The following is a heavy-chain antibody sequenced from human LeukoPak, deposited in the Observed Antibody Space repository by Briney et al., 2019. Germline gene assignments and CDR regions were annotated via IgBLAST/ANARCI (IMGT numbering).Heavy chain of an antibody. D-gene: IGHD2-2*01. Sequence: GVSLTLSCTASRFTFSDYCMTWLRQAPGKGVVWVTNIKQDGSAKCYVVSVKGRFTISRDNAKNSLYLQMDSLRVEDTATYYCARWRGSTSERSDYWGQGTLVTVSS. V-gene: IGHV3-7*01. CDR3: ARWRGSTSERSDY. J-gene: IGHJ4*02. CDR1: RFTFSDYC. CDR2: IKQDGSAK.